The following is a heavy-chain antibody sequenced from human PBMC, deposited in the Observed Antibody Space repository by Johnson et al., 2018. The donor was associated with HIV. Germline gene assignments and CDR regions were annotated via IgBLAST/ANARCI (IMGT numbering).Heavy chain of an antibody. CDR3: ARRADAFDI. V-gene: IGHV3-66*01. CDR1: GFTFSSYA. J-gene: IGHJ3*02. CDR2: IYSDGST. Sequence: VQLVESGGGVVQPGRSLRLSCAASGFTFSSYAMHWVRQAPGKGLEWVSVIYSDGSTYYADSVQGTFTLSRDNSQNTLYLQMNSLRAEDTAVYYCARRADAFDIWGQGTMVTVSS.